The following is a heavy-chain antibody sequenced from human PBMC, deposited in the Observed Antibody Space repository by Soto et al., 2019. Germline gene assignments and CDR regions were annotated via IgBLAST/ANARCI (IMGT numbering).Heavy chain of an antibody. CDR3: AKDGEVGYSYGWGYFDY. Sequence: QVQLVESGGGVVQPGRSLRLSCAASGFTFSSYGMHWVRQAPGKGLEWVAVISYDGSNKYYADSVKGRFTISRDNSKNTLYLKMNSLRAEDTAVYYCAKDGEVGYSYGWGYFDYWGQGTLVTVSS. CDR2: ISYDGSNK. CDR1: GFTFSSYG. V-gene: IGHV3-30*18. J-gene: IGHJ4*02. D-gene: IGHD5-18*01.